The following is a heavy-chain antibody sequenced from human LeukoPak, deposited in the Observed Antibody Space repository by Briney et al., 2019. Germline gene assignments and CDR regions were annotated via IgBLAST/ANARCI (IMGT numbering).Heavy chain of an antibody. CDR2: ISAYNGNT. CDR3: ARDLSSSYYYVFDY. D-gene: IGHD3-22*01. J-gene: IGHJ4*02. V-gene: IGHV1-18*01. Sequence: ASVKVSCKASGYTFTSFGISWVRQAPGQGLEWMGWISAYNGNTIYAQMLQGRVTMTTDTSTTTAYMELRSLRSDDTAVYYCARDLSSSYYYVFDYWGQGTLVTVSS. CDR1: GYTFTSFG.